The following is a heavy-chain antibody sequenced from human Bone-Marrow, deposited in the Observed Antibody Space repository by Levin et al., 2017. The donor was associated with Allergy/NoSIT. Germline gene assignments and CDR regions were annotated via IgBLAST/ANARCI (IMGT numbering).Heavy chain of an antibody. CDR1: GYTLTGYY. Sequence: ASVKVSCKASGYTLTGYYMHWVRQAPGQGLEWMGRINPNSGGTNYAQKFQGRVTMTRDTSISTAYMELSRLRSDDTAVYYCARVQTPLRFMTPTHWFDPWGQGTLVTVSS. CDR2: INPNSGGT. J-gene: IGHJ5*02. D-gene: IGHD5-12*01. CDR3: ARVQTPLRFMTPTHWFDP. V-gene: IGHV1-2*06.